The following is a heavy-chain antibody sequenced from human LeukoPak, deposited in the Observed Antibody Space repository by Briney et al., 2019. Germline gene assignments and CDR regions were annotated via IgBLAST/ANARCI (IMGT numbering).Heavy chain of an antibody. J-gene: IGHJ6*02. V-gene: IGHV3-23*01. Sequence: GSLRLSCAASGFTFSSYAMSWVRQAPGKGLEWVSAISGSGGSTYYADSVKGRFTISRDNSKNTLYLQMNSLGVEDTAVYHCARDGYCSGGSCYGMDVWGQGTTVTVSS. CDR1: GFTFSSYA. CDR3: ARDGYCSGGSCYGMDV. CDR2: ISGSGGST. D-gene: IGHD2-15*01.